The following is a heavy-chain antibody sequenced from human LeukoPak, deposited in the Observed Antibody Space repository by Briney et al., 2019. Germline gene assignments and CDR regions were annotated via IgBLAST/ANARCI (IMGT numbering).Heavy chain of an antibody. CDR3: ARDAVLIGLDY. CDR2: ISTSSSYI. Sequence: PGGSLRLSCAASGFTFRSYSMNWVRQAPGKGLEWVSSISTSSSYIYYADSVKGRFTISRDNAKNSLYLQMNSLRAEDTAVYYCARDAVLIGLDYWGQGTLVTVSS. CDR1: GFTFRSYS. J-gene: IGHJ4*02. V-gene: IGHV3-21*01.